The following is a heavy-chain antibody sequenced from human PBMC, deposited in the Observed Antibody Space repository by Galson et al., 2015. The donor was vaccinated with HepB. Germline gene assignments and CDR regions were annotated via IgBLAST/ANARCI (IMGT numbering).Heavy chain of an antibody. CDR3: ARDRQLMLVAATIHYGMDV. D-gene: IGHD2-15*01. V-gene: IGHV3-48*01. J-gene: IGHJ6*02. CDR2: ISSSSSTI. CDR1: GFTFSSYS. Sequence: SLRLSCAASGFTFSSYSMNWVRQAPGKGLEWVSYISSSSSTIYYADSVKGRFTISRDNAKNSLYLQMNSLRAEDTAVYYCARDRQLMLVAATIHYGMDVWGQGTTVTVSS.